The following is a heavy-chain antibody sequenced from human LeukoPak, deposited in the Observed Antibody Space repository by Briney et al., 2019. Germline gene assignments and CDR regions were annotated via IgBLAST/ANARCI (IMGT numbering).Heavy chain of an antibody. CDR2: IYYSGST. CDR1: GGSISSGDYY. J-gene: IGHJ4*02. D-gene: IGHD2-2*01. CDR3: ARGYCSSTSCYFDY. Sequence: PSQTLSLTCTVSGGSISSGDYYWSWIRQPPGKGLEWIGYIYYSGSTYYNPSLKSRVTISVDTSKNQFSLELSSVTAADTAVYYCARGYCSSTSCYFDYWGQGTLVTVSS. V-gene: IGHV4-30-4*08.